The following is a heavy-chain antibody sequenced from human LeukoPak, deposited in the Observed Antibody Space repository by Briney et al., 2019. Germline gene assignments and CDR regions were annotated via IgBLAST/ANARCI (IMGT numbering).Heavy chain of an antibody. Sequence: GGSLRLSCAASGFTFSSYAMSWVRQAPGKGLEWVSAISGSGGSTYYADSVKGLFTISRDNSKNTLYLQMNSLRAEDTAVYYCARGYSGSYRLDYWGQGTLVTVSS. D-gene: IGHD1-26*01. J-gene: IGHJ4*02. V-gene: IGHV3-23*01. CDR1: GFTFSSYA. CDR3: ARGYSGSYRLDY. CDR2: ISGSGGST.